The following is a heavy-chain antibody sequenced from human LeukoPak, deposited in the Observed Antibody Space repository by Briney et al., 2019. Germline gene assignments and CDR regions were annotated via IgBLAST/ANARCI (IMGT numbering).Heavy chain of an antibody. Sequence: SETLSLTCTVSGGSLSSYYWSWIRQPPGKGLEWIGYIYYSGSTNYNPSLKSRVTISVDTSKNQFSLKLSSVTAADTAVYYCARTTGDDSSGYSIGYWGQGTLVTVSS. CDR3: ARTTGDDSSGYSIGY. V-gene: IGHV4-59*01. D-gene: IGHD3-22*01. CDR1: GGSLSSYY. J-gene: IGHJ4*02. CDR2: IYYSGST.